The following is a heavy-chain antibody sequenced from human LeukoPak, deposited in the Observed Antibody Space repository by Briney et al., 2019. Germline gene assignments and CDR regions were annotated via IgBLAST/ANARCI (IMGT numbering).Heavy chain of an antibody. D-gene: IGHD3-9*01. CDR3: ARPYYDILTGPDY. CDR1: GFTFSSYW. Sequence: GGSLRLSCAASGFTFSSYWMSWVRQAPGKGLEWVANIKQDGSEKYYVDSVKGRFTISRDNAKNSLYLQMNSLRAEDTAVYYCARPYYDILTGPDYWGQGTLVTVSS. CDR2: IKQDGSEK. V-gene: IGHV3-7*01. J-gene: IGHJ4*02.